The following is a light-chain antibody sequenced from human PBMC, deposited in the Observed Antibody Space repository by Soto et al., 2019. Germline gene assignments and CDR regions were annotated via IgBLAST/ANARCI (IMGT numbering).Light chain of an antibody. CDR2: EVS. V-gene: IGLV2-23*02. CDR1: SSDVGSYNF. Sequence: QSALTQPASVSGSPGQSIIISCTGTSSDVGSYNFVSWYQQHPGKAPKLMIYEVSKRPSGVSNRFSCSKSGNTASLTISGLQPEDEADYYCCSYAGNSGVFGGGTKVTVL. J-gene: IGLJ3*02. CDR3: CSYAGNSGV.